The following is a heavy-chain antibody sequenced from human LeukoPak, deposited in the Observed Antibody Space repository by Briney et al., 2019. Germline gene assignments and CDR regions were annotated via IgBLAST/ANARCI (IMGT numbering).Heavy chain of an antibody. D-gene: IGHD1-1*01. J-gene: IGHJ3*02. CDR3: VKDRDWNDDDNAFDI. CDR1: GFTFSSYG. Sequence: GGSLRLSCAASGFTFSSYGMHWVRQAPGKGLEWVAFIRYDGSNKYYADSVKGRFTISRDNFKNTLYLQMNGLRAEDTAVYYCVKDRDWNDDDNAFDIWGQGTMVTVSS. CDR2: IRYDGSNK. V-gene: IGHV3-30*02.